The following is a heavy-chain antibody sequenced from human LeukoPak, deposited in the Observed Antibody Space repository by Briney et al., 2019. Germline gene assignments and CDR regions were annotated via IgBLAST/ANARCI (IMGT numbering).Heavy chain of an antibody. J-gene: IGHJ2*01. Sequence: GASVKVSCKASGYTFTSYDINWVRQATGQGLEWMGWMNPNSGNTGYAQKFQGRVTMTRDMSTSTVYMELSSLRSEDTAVYYCARDRGGYFDLWGRGTLVTVSS. CDR2: MNPNSGNT. CDR1: GYTFTSYD. D-gene: IGHD3-10*01. CDR3: ARDRGGYFDL. V-gene: IGHV1-8*01.